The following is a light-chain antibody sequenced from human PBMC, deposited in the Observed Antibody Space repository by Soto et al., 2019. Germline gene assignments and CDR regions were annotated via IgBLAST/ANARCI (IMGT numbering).Light chain of an antibody. CDR3: AAWDDSLNGVV. CDR2: NNN. CDR1: SSNIGSTT. Sequence: QAVVTQPPSASGTPGQRVTIACSGSSSNIGSTTVKWYQQLPGTAPKLLIYNNNQRPSGVPDRFSGSKSGTSASLAISGLQSEDEADYYCAAWDDSLNGVVFCGGTKVTVL. J-gene: IGLJ3*02. V-gene: IGLV1-44*01.